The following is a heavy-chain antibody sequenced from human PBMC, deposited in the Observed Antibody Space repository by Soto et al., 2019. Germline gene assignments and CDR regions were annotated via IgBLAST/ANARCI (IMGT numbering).Heavy chain of an antibody. CDR2: ISPYSGKT. CDR1: GYTFTNND. J-gene: IGHJ4*02. Sequence: QIQLVQSGTEVRKPGASAKVSCKASGYTFTNNDVCWVRQTPGQGLEWMGWISPYSGKTNYARKCQGRVTMTTNTTTSTSYMEVRSLTYDDTAVYYSAKEGLLLRHDYWGQRTLVTVST. D-gene: IGHD3-3*01. CDR3: AKEGLLLRHDY. V-gene: IGHV1-18*01.